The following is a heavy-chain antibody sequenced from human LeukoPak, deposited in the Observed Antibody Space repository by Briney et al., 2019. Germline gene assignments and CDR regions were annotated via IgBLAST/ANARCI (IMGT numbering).Heavy chain of an antibody. Sequence: ASVKVSCKASGGTFSSYAISWVRQAPGQGLEWMGGIIPIFGTANYAQKFQGRVTITADEFTSTAYMELSSLRPEDTAVYYCARLFPYYYGSGSFYMDVWGKGTTVTVSS. CDR2: IIPIFGTA. CDR3: ARLFPYYYGSGSFYMDV. CDR1: GGTFSSYA. D-gene: IGHD3-10*01. V-gene: IGHV1-69*13. J-gene: IGHJ6*03.